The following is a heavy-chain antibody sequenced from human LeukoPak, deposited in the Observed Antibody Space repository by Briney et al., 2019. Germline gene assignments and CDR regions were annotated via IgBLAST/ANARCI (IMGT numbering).Heavy chain of an antibody. J-gene: IGHJ3*02. Sequence: SETPSLTCSVSGVSIYSSTFYWAWIRPPPGKGLEFIGSIYYNENTYHNPSLRSRLTISVDTSTNHFSLRLTSVTAADTAIYYCARQLAAGNDAFDIWGQGTVVTVSS. CDR1: GVSIYSSTFY. CDR3: ARQLAAGNDAFDI. CDR2: IYYNENT. V-gene: IGHV4-39*01. D-gene: IGHD2-15*01.